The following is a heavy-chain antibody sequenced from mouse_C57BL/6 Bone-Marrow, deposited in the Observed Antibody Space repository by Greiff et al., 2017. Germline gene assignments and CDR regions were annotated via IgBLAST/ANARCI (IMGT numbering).Heavy chain of an antibody. J-gene: IGHJ3*01. CDR1: GYTFTSYT. CDR2: INPSSGYT. CDR3: ARGGGFAY. V-gene: IGHV1-4*01. Sequence: VQVVESGAELARPGASVKMSCKASGYTFTSYTMHWVKQRPGQGLEWIGYINPSSGYTKYNQKFKDKATLTADKSSSTAYMQLSSLTSEDSAVYYGARGGGFAYWGQGTLVTVSA.